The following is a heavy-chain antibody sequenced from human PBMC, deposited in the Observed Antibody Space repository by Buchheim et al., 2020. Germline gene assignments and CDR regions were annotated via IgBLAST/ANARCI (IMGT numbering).Heavy chain of an antibody. D-gene: IGHD6-13*01. Sequence: QVQLQESGPGLVKPSETLSLTCTVSGDSVSTYYWSWIRQSPGKGLEWIGNAYYTGSTNYSPSFKSRVTILVETSRNQVPLKLNSVTAADTAVYYCAKHEWDSNSRFGDWGQG. V-gene: IGHV4-59*08. CDR2: AYYTGST. CDR1: GDSVSTYY. J-gene: IGHJ4*02. CDR3: AKHEWDSNSRFGD.